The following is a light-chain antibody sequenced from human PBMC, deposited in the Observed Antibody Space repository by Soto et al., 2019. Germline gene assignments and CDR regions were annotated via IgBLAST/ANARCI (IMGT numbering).Light chain of an antibody. J-gene: IGLJ1*01. CDR2: DRI. V-gene: IGLV2-23*01. Sequence: QSALTQPASVSGSPGPSITISCTGPSSDVGRYIPVSWYQQHPGKAPKLIIYDRIKRPSGVSNRFSGSQPGNTASLTISGLQAEDEADYYCCSYADSRASPYVFGTGTKLTVL. CDR1: SSDVGRYIP. CDR3: CSYADSRASPYV.